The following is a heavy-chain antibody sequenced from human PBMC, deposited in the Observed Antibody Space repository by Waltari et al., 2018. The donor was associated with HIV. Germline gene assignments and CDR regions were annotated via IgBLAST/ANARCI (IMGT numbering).Heavy chain of an antibody. V-gene: IGHV3-15*05. Sequence: QLVESGGDLVTPGGCLKLSCVVSGLSLTRVWMSWVRQVPGKGLEWVGRIKIKGDGDTIDIAAVVKGRFTILRNDSNNTLYLHMTDTKVEDTAVYYCATEEGYGSGSFLDYWGQGTLVTVSS. J-gene: IGHJ4*02. CDR3: ATEEGYGSGSFLDY. CDR2: IKIKGDGDTI. CDR1: GLSLTRVW. D-gene: IGHD3-10*01.